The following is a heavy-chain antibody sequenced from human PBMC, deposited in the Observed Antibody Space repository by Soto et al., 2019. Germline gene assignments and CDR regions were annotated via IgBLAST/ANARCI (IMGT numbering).Heavy chain of an antibody. Sequence: SETLSLTCTVSGGSISSGGYYWSWIRQHPGKGLEWIGYIYYSGSTYYNPSLKSRVTISVDTSKNQFSLKLSSVTAADTAVYYCASTASDSSSSYYYGMDVWGQGTRVTVSS. CDR1: GGSISSGGYY. V-gene: IGHV4-31*03. D-gene: IGHD6-6*01. CDR2: IYYSGST. CDR3: ASTASDSSSSYYYGMDV. J-gene: IGHJ6*02.